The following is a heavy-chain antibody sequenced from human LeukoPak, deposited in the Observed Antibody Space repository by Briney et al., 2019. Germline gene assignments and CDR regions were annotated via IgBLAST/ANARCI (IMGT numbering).Heavy chain of an antibody. CDR3: ARDGYYGSGSYYIPQDY. J-gene: IGHJ4*02. Sequence: PSETLSLTCAVSGGSISSYYWSWIRQPPGTGLEWIGYIYYSGSTNYNPSLKSRVTISVDTSKNQFSLKLSSVTAADTAVYYCARDGYYGSGSYYIPQDYWGQGTLVTVSS. D-gene: IGHD3-10*01. V-gene: IGHV4-59*01. CDR1: GGSISSYY. CDR2: IYYSGST.